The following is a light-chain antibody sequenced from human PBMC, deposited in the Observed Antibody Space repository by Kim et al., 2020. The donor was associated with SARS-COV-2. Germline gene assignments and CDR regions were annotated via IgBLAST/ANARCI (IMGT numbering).Light chain of an antibody. CDR2: RAS. CDR3: QQYDRSPQT. V-gene: IGKV3-20*01. Sequence: EIVLTQSPGTLSLSPGERATLSCRASQSVSRSYLAWYQQKPGQAPRLLIHRASSRATGIPDRFSGSGSGTDFTLTISRLEPDDFAVYYCQQYDRSPQTFGQGTKVDIK. CDR1: QSVSRSY. J-gene: IGKJ1*01.